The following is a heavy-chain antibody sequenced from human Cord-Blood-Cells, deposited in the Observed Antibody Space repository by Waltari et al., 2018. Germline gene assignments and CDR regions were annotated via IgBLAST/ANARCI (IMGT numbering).Heavy chain of an antibody. CDR2: INHSGST. V-gene: IGHV4-34*01. CDR3: ARVISGAAAGPFDP. CDR1: GGSFSGYY. Sequence: QVQLQQWGAGLLKPSETLSLTCAVYGGSFSGYYWSWIRQPPGKGLEWIGEINHSGSTNYNPSLKSRVTISVDTSKNQFSLKLSAVTAADTAVYYCARVISGAAAGPFDPWGQGTLVTVSS. D-gene: IGHD6-13*01. J-gene: IGHJ5*02.